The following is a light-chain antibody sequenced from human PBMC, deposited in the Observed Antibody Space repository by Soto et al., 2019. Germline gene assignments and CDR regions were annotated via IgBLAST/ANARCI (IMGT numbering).Light chain of an antibody. CDR3: SSYTSSSNYV. CDR2: DVS. CDR1: SSDVGNYNY. Sequence: QSVLTQPASVSGSPGQSITISCTGTSSDVGNYNYVSWYQQHPGKAPKLMIHDVSNRPSGVSNRFSGSKSGNTASLTISGLQAEDEADYYCSSYTSSSNYVFGTGTKVTVL. J-gene: IGLJ1*01. V-gene: IGLV2-14*01.